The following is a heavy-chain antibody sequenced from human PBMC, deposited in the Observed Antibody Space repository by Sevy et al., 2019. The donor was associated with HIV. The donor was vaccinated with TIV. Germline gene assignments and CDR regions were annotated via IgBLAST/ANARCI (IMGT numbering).Heavy chain of an antibody. Sequence: GGSLRLSCAASGFTFSNHGMHWVRQAPGKGLEWVAFIRYDGSNEYYGDSVKGRFTISRDNSKHTLYLQMNSLRPEDTAVYFCAKDRKVLLVVYAIPFDVFDIWGHGTMVTVSS. CDR1: GFTFSNHG. J-gene: IGHJ3*02. V-gene: IGHV3-30*02. CDR3: AKDRKVLLVVYAIPFDVFDI. D-gene: IGHD2-8*02. CDR2: IRYDGSNE.